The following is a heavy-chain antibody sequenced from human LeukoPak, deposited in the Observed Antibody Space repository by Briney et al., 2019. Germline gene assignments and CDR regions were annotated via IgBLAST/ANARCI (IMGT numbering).Heavy chain of an antibody. V-gene: IGHV1-2*02. Sequence: ASVKVSCKASGYTFTGYYMHWVRQAPGQGLEWMGWINPNSGGTNYAQKFQGRVTMTRDTSISTAYMELSRLRSDDTAVYYCARDRAYCSGGSCYPVLDGMDVWGQGTTVTVSS. CDR3: ARDRAYCSGGSCYPVLDGMDV. J-gene: IGHJ6*02. CDR1: GYTFTGYY. D-gene: IGHD2-15*01. CDR2: INPNSGGT.